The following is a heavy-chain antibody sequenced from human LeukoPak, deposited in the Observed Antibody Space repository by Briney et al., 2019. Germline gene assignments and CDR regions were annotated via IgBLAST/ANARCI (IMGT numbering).Heavy chain of an antibody. D-gene: IGHD5-12*01. CDR3: ARAMATTLDY. CDR2: IYTSGST. CDR1: GFTFSDYY. V-gene: IGHV4-4*08. J-gene: IGHJ4*02. Sequence: GSLRLSCAASGFTFSDYYMGWIRQAPGKGLEWIGRIYTSGSTNYNPSLKSRVTISVDTSKNQFSLKLSSVTAADTAVYYCARAMATTLDYWGQGTLVTVSS.